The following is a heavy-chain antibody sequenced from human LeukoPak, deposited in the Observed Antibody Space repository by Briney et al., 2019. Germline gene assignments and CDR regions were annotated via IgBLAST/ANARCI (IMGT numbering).Heavy chain of an antibody. D-gene: IGHD4-17*01. CDR1: GGSISSSSYY. Sequence: SETLSLTCTVSGGSISSSSYYWGWIRQPPGKGLEWIGSIYYSGSTYYNPSLKSRVTISVDTSKNQFSLKLSSVTAADTAVYYCARQPYDYGDFNPQNWGQGTLVTVSS. CDR2: IYYSGST. V-gene: IGHV4-39*01. J-gene: IGHJ4*02. CDR3: ARQPYDYGDFNPQN.